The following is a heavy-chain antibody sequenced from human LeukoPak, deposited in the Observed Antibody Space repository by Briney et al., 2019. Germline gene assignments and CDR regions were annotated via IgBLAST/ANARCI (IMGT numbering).Heavy chain of an antibody. CDR1: GFTFSSYW. CDR3: AREGYYYDSSGYYFDY. D-gene: IGHD3-22*01. Sequence: GGSLRLSCAASGFTFSSYWMSWVRQAPGKGQEWVANIKQDGSEKYYVDSVKGRFTISRDNAKNSLYPQMNSLRAEDTAVYYCAREGYYYDSSGYYFDYWGQGTLVTVSS. CDR2: IKQDGSEK. V-gene: IGHV3-7*01. J-gene: IGHJ4*02.